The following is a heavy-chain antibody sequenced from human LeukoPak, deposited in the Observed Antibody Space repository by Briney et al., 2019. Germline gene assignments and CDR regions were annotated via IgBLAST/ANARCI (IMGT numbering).Heavy chain of an antibody. CDR3: ARVPYGGSASLFDY. Sequence: SETLSLTCTVSGGSISSYYWSWLRQPPGKGLEWIGYIYSSGGTNYNPSLKSRVTISVDTSKNQSSLKLSSVTAADTAYYYCARVPYGGSASLFDYWGQGTLVTVSS. D-gene: IGHD6-6*01. CDR2: IYSSGGT. CDR1: GGSISSYY. J-gene: IGHJ4*02. V-gene: IGHV4-59*01.